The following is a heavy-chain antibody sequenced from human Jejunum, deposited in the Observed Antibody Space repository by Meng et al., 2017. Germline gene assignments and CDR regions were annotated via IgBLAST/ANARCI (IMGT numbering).Heavy chain of an antibody. CDR3: ARLGITETIGGFDP. Sequence: QAHVQVSSPGLGQSSPTLSLTCTVAGGSLRTGAYYWSWLRQHPGKGLEWIGYIYYTGSTFYNPSLKSRVSISLETSKNQFSLKVTSVTAADTALYYCARLGITETIGGFDPWGQGILVTVSS. D-gene: IGHD1-7*01. CDR1: GGSLRTGAYY. V-gene: IGHV4-31*03. J-gene: IGHJ5*02. CDR2: IYYTGST.